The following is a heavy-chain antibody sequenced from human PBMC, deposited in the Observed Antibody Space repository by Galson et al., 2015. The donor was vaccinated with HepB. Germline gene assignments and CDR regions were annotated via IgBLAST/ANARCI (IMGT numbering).Heavy chain of an antibody. CDR3: ARDLPREGYFDY. Sequence: CAISGDSVSSISAAWNWIRQSPSRGLEWLGRTYYRSKWYNDHAVSVKSRITINPDTSKNQFSLQLNSVTPEDTAVYYCARDLPREGYFDYWGQGTLVTVSS. V-gene: IGHV6-1*01. J-gene: IGHJ4*02. CDR1: GDSVSSISAA. CDR2: TYYRSKWYN. D-gene: IGHD1-26*01.